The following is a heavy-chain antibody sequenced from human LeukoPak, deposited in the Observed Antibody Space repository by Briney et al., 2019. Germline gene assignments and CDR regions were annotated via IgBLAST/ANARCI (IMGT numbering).Heavy chain of an antibody. Sequence: GGSLRLSCAASGFTVSTHYMNWVRQAPGKGLEWVSSISSSSSYIYYADSVKGRFTISRDNAKNSLYLQMNSLRAEDTAVYYCARVGDPDSSGWYATDYWGQGTLVTVSS. V-gene: IGHV3-21*01. D-gene: IGHD6-19*01. CDR1: GFTVSTHY. CDR2: ISSSSSYI. CDR3: ARVGDPDSSGWYATDY. J-gene: IGHJ4*02.